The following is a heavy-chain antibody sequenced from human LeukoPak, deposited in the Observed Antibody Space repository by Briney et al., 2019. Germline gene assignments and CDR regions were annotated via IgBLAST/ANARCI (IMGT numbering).Heavy chain of an antibody. CDR3: TRSVFPYYFDC. D-gene: IGHD3-10*02. J-gene: IGHJ4*02. CDR2: TNNGGSST. Sequence: GGSLRLSCVASGFTFSNYWIHWVRQAPGKELVWVSRTNNGGSSTTYADFVKGRFTSSRDNAKNTLYLQMDSLRAEDTAVYYCTRSVFPYYFDCWGQGTLVTVSS. V-gene: IGHV3-74*01. CDR1: GFTFSNYW.